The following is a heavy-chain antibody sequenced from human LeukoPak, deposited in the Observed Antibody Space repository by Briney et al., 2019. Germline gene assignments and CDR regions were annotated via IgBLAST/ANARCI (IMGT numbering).Heavy chain of an antibody. CDR3: ARLSGASGYSYGYVDY. D-gene: IGHD5-18*01. CDR2: IYYSGST. Sequence: TSETLSLTCTVSGGSISSSSYYWGWIRQPPGKGLEWIGSIYYSGSTYYNPSLKSRVTISVDTSKNQFSLKLSSVTAADTAVYYCARLSGASGYSYGYVDYWGQGTLVTVSS. CDR1: GGSISSSSYY. J-gene: IGHJ4*02. V-gene: IGHV4-39*01.